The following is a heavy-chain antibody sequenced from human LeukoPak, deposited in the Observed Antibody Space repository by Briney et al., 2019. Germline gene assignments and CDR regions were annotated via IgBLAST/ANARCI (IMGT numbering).Heavy chain of an antibody. Sequence: SETLSLTCTVSDDSISSYYWNWIRQPPGKGLEWIGCIYNSGSTNYNPSLKSRVTISVDTSKNQFSLKVNSVTAADTAIYYCARGQPRVYHAFDIWGQGTMVTVSS. J-gene: IGHJ3*02. D-gene: IGHD6-6*01. CDR2: IYNSGST. CDR3: ARGQPRVYHAFDI. V-gene: IGHV4-59*01. CDR1: DDSISSYY.